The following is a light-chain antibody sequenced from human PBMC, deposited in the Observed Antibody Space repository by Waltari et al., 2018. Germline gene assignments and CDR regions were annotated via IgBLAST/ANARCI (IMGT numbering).Light chain of an antibody. CDR1: SPTLGSNY. CDR2: RNN. V-gene: IGLV1-47*01. Sequence: QSVLPQPPSASRTPGQRVTISCSGSSPTLGSNYITWSHQLPGTAPNRLLYRNNQRPSGVPDRFSGSKSGTSASLAISGLRSEDEADYYCASWDDILSGVLFGGGTKLSVL. J-gene: IGLJ2*01. CDR3: ASWDDILSGVL.